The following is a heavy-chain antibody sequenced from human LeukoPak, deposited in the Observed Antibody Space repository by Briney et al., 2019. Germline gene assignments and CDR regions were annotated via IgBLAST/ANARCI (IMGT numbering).Heavy chain of an antibody. CDR1: GFTVTTDY. Sequence: GGSLRLSCAASGFTVTTDYMAWVRLAPGRGLEWVSLIYADGTTFYTDSVKGRFTMSRDNFRNTLYLQMSSLRPEDTAVYYCAKDGAGAESWVALDVWGQGTLVTVSS. CDR3: AKDGAGAESWVALDV. D-gene: IGHD5-24*01. V-gene: IGHV3-66*02. J-gene: IGHJ5*02. CDR2: IYADGTT.